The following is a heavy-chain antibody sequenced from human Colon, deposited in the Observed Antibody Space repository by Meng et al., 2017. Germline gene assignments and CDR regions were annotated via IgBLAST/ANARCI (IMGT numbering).Heavy chain of an antibody. CDR1: GGSVSSGSHY. D-gene: IGHD1-26*01. Sequence: QLQGSGPGLVMHSETSSCTCTGAGGSVSSGSHYWSWIRQPPGKGLEWIGYIDYSRSINYYPSLKSQVTMSVDTSKNQFSLNLSSVTAADTAVYYCAGGPWEFDYWGQGTLVTVSS. CDR2: IDYSRSI. J-gene: IGHJ4*02. CDR3: AGGPWEFDY. V-gene: IGHV4-61*01.